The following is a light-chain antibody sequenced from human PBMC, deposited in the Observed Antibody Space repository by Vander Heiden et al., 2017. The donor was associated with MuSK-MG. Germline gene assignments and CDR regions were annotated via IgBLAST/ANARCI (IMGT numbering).Light chain of an antibody. CDR1: SSNIGSNT. V-gene: IGLV1-44*01. CDR3: AAWDDSLNGPV. Sequence: QSVLTQPPSASGTPWQRVTISCSGSSSNIGSNTVNWYQQLPGMAPKLLIYSNNQRPSGVPDRFSGSKSGTSASLAISGLQSEDEADYYCAAWDDSLNGPVFGGGTKLTVL. CDR2: SNN. J-gene: IGLJ3*02.